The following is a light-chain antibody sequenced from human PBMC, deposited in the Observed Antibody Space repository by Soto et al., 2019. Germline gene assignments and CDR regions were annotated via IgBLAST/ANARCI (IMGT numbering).Light chain of an antibody. CDR3: QSYDSSLSGVV. CDR2: ANT. Sequence: QSVLTQPPSVSGAPGQRVTISCTGSSSNIGAGYDVHWYQQLPGTARKLLIYANTDRPSGVPERFSGSKSDTSASLAITGLQAEDESDYYCQSYDSSLSGVVFGGGTKLTVL. J-gene: IGLJ2*01. V-gene: IGLV1-40*01. CDR1: SSNIGAGYD.